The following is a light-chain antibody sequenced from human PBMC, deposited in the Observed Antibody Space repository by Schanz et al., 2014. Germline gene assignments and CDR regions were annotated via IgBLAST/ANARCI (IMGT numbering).Light chain of an antibody. Sequence: QSALTQPASVSGSPGQSITISCSGTDSDIGTYNYVSWYQRHPGKAPKLMIYDVSYRPSGVSDRFSGSKSGNTASLTISGLQAEDEADYYCSSYTSSNTGVFGGGTKVTVL. CDR3: SSYTSSNTGV. J-gene: IGLJ3*02. CDR1: DSDIGTYNY. V-gene: IGLV2-14*03. CDR2: DVS.